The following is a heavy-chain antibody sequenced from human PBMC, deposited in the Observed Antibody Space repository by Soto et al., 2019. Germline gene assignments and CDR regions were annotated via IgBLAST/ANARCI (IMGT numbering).Heavy chain of an antibody. V-gene: IGHV1-69*13. J-gene: IGHJ4*02. CDR1: GGTFSSYA. CDR2: IIPIFGTA. Sequence: SVKVSCKASGGTFSSYAISWVRQAPGQGLEWMGGIIPIFGTANYAQKFQGRVTITADESTSTAYMELSSLRSEDTAVYYCARNYHPGYNWNDVGQDPYYWGQGTLVTVSS. CDR3: ARNYHPGYNWNDVGQDPYY. D-gene: IGHD1-20*01.